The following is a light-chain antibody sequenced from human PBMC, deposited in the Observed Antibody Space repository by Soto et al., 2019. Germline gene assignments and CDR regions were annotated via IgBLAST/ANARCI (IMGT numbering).Light chain of an antibody. V-gene: IGKV3-20*01. CDR2: GAS. J-gene: IGKJ4*01. CDR1: QSVSSSY. Sequence: EIVLTQSPGTLSLSPGERATLSCRASQSVSSSYLAWYQQKPGQAPRLLIYGASSRATGIPDRFSGSGSGTDFTLTINRLEPEDFAVYYCQHYGSLVLTFGGGTKVEIK. CDR3: QHYGSLVLT.